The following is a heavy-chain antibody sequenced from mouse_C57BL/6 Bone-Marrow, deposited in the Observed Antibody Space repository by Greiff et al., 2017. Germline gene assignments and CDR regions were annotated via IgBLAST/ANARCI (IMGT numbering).Heavy chain of an antibody. V-gene: IGHV1-81*01. J-gene: IGHJ4*01. CDR3: ASQGAYDYDGCH. Sequence: VKLMESGAELARPGASVKLSCKASGYTFTSYGISWVKQRTGQGLEWIGEIYPRSGNTYYNEKFKGKATLTADKSSSTAYMERRSLTSEDSAVYFCASQGAYDYDGCHWGQGASVTSSS. CDR1: GYTFTSYG. CDR2: IYPRSGNT. D-gene: IGHD2-4*01.